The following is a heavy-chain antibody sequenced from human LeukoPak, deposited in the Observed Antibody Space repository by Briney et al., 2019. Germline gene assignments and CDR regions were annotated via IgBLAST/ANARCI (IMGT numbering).Heavy chain of an antibody. CDR2: INQGGSEE. D-gene: IGHD6-19*01. CDR3: ARGRYSSGWYGYFDY. Sequence: GGSLRLSCAASGFTFSSYWMSWVRQAPGKGLEWVANINQGGSEEYYVDSVKGRFTISRDKAKNSLYMQMNSLRAEDTAVYYCARGRYSSGWYGYFDYRGQRTLVTVSS. CDR1: GFTFSSYW. J-gene: IGHJ4*02. V-gene: IGHV3-7*03.